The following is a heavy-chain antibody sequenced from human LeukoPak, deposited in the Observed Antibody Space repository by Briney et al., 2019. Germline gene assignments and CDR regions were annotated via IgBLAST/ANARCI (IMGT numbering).Heavy chain of an antibody. V-gene: IGHV1-69*05. Sequence: SVKVSCKASGGTFSSYAISWVRQAPGQGLEWMGRIIPIFGTANYAQKFQGRVTITTDESTSTAYMELSSLRSEDTAGYYCARDVGPTTVTTVAFGYLGQGTLVTVSS. J-gene: IGHJ4*02. CDR2: IIPIFGTA. CDR1: GGTFSSYA. CDR3: ARDVGPTTVTTVAFGY. D-gene: IGHD4-17*01.